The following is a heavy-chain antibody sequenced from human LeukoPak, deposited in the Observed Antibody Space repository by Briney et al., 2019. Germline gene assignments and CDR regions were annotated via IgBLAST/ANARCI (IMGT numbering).Heavy chain of an antibody. CDR3: ARDNYDFWSGYYPAGDYYYYMDV. J-gene: IGHJ6*03. D-gene: IGHD3-3*01. CDR2: ISSSSSTI. V-gene: IGHV3-48*01. CDR1: GFTFSSYS. Sequence: GGSLRLSCAASGFTFSSYSMNWVRQAPGKGLEWVSYISSSSSTIYYADSVKGRFTISRDNAKNSLYLQMNSLRAEDTAVYYCARDNYDFWSGYYPAGDYYYYMDVWGKGTTVTVSS.